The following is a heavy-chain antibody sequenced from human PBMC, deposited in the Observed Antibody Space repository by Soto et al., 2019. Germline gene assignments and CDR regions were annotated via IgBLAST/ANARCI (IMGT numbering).Heavy chain of an antibody. J-gene: IGHJ6*02. V-gene: IGHV4-34*01. CDR3: AGDLSGYYYSMAV. CDR2: INHSGST. CDR1: GGSFSGYF. Sequence: QVHLQQWGAGLLKPSETLSLTCAAYGGSFSGYFWNWVRQPPGKGLEWVWEINHSGSTKYNPSLKSRFTLSVDTSKNQLSLRVLSVNAWEPAVYYWAGDLSGYYYSMAVWGQGTMV.